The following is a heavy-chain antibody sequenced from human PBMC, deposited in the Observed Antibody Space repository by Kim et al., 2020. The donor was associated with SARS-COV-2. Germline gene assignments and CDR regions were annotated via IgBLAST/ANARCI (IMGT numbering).Heavy chain of an antibody. J-gene: IGHJ4*02. CDR2: ITPIDGAT. CDR1: GYIFTSNK. D-gene: IGHD2-21*02. V-gene: IGHV1-46*01. Sequence: ASVKVSCKASGYIFTSNKMQWVRQAPGQGLEWMGIITPIDGATSYPQKFQGRVTMTRDTSTSTVYMELSSLNPEDTAVYYCARDNTAWSIDYWGQGTLVTVSS. CDR3: ARDNTAWSIDY.